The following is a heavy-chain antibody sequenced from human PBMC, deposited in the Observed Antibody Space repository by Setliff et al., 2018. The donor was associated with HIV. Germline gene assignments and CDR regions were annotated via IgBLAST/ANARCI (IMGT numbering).Heavy chain of an antibody. CDR1: GYTFTSYT. CDR3: TRDHTPPPNYDFWSGQLDLRNIFYYMDV. V-gene: IGHV7-4-1*01. CDR2: INTNAGNP. Sequence: ASVKVSCKASGYTFTSYTMNWVRQAPGQGLEWMGWINTNAGNPTYAHGFTGRFVFSVDTPVSTAYLQIFSLKAEDTAVYYCTRDHTPPPNYDFWSGQLDLRNIFYYMDVWGTGSPVTVSS. D-gene: IGHD3-3*01. J-gene: IGHJ6*03.